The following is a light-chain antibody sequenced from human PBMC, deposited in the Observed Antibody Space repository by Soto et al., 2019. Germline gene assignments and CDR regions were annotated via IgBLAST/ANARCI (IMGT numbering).Light chain of an antibody. CDR1: QSVADN. J-gene: IGKJ5*01. CDR3: QQYNYWPIT. V-gene: IGKV3-15*01. CDR2: GAS. Sequence: VVTQSSATLSGSTGERVTLSWGSSQSVADNLAWFQQKPGQGPRLLIYGASTRATGIPARFSGSGYETDFNLTVSSLRSEDSAVYYCQQYNYWPITFGQGTRLEI.